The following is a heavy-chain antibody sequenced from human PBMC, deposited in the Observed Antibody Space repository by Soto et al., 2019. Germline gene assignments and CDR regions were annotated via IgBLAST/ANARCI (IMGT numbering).Heavy chain of an antibody. D-gene: IGHD3-22*01. Sequence: SVKVSCKASGGTFSSYAISWVRQAPGQGLEWMGEIIPIFGTANYAQKFQGRVTITADESTSTAYMELSSLRSEDTAVYYCARDRGPSSGYYRDNWFDPWGQGTLVTVSS. CDR3: ARDRGPSSGYYRDNWFDP. CDR2: IIPIFGTA. CDR1: GGTFSSYA. V-gene: IGHV1-69*13. J-gene: IGHJ5*02.